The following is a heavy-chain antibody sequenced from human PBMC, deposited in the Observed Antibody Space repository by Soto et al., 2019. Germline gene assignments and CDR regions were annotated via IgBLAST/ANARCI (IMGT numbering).Heavy chain of an antibody. CDR2: ISSSSSYI. CDR1: GFTFSSYS. Sequence: PGGSLRLSCAASGFTFSSYSINWVRQAPGKGLEWVSSISSSSSYIYYADSVKGRFTISRDNAKNSLYLQMNSLRAEDTAVYYCARDSNLLDYYGSGSYGPFDYWGQGTLVTVSS. CDR3: ARDSNLLDYYGSGSYGPFDY. D-gene: IGHD3-10*01. V-gene: IGHV3-21*01. J-gene: IGHJ4*02.